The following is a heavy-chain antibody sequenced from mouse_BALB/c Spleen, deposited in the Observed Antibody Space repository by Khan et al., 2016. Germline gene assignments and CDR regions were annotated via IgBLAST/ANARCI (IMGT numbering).Heavy chain of an antibody. CDR3: ARLDY. J-gene: IGHJ2*01. V-gene: IGHV5-6*01. CDR2: ISSGGSYT. Sequence: EVELVESGGDLVKPGGSLKLSCAASGFTFSSYGMSWVRQTPDKRLEWVATISSGGSYTYYPDSVQGRFTISRDNAKNTLYLQMSSLKSEDTAMYYCARLDYWGQGTTLTVSS. CDR1: GFTFSSYG.